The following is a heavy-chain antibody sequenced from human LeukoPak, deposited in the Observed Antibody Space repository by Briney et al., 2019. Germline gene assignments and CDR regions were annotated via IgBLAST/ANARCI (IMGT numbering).Heavy chain of an antibody. Sequence: QSSETLSLTCTVSGASISSYYWSWIRQPPGKGLEWIGRIYTSAIISGNTNYNPSLKSRVTMSVDTSKNQFSLRLRSVTAADTAVYYCARGGSAYVWGSYRQPLDYWGQGTLVTVSS. D-gene: IGHD3-16*02. CDR2: IYTSAIISGNT. J-gene: IGHJ4*02. CDR1: GASISSYY. V-gene: IGHV4-4*07. CDR3: ARGGSAYVWGSYRQPLDY.